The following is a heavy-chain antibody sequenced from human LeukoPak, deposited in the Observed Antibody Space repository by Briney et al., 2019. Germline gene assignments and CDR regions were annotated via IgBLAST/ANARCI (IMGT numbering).Heavy chain of an antibody. Sequence: SETLSLTCTVSCGSISSSRYYWCWIRQPPGKGLEWIGSIYYSGSTYYNPSLKSRVTISVDTSKNQFSLKMSSVTAADTAVYYCARRTDYDILTGFAPNWFDPWGQGTLVTVSS. CDR2: IYYSGST. V-gene: IGHV4-39*01. D-gene: IGHD3-9*01. CDR3: ARRTDYDILTGFAPNWFDP. CDR1: CGSISSSRYY. J-gene: IGHJ5*02.